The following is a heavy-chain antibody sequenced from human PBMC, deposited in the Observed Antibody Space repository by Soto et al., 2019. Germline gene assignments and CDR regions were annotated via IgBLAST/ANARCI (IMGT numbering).Heavy chain of an antibody. CDR1: GYTFTSYA. J-gene: IGHJ4*02. D-gene: IGHD5-12*01. CDR2: VYGDSGNT. V-gene: IGHV1-3*01. Sequence: QVHLVQSGAEVKEPGASVKVSCKTSGYTFTSYAIHWVHQVPGQRLEWMGWVYGDSGNTKYLEKFQDRVTFTRDTSASTAYMEVSNLRSEDTALYFCAAVDIGDYWGQGTLVTVSS. CDR3: AAVDIGDY.